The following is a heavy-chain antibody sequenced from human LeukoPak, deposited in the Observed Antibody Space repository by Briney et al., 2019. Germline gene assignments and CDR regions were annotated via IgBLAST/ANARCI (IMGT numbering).Heavy chain of an antibody. CDR1: GFTFSSYG. Sequence: GSLRLSCAASGFTFSSYGMSWVRQAPGKGLEWIGSIYSSGSTYYNASLQSRVTISIETSKNQISLRLNSVTAADTAIYYCAKSGGYGLIDYWGQGTLVTVSS. V-gene: IGHV4-59*05. J-gene: IGHJ4*02. D-gene: IGHD1-26*01. CDR2: IYSSGST. CDR3: AKSGGYGLIDY.